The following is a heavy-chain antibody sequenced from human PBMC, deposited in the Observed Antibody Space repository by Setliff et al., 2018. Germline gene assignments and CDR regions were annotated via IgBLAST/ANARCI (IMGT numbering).Heavy chain of an antibody. D-gene: IGHD5-12*01. CDR1: GFTFSNYG. Sequence: GGSLRLSCAASGFTFSNYGMHWVRQAPGKGLEYVSDINNNGGSTYYADSVKGRFTISRDNSKNTLYLQMGSLRAEDTAVYYCARGRLGVGWLRFQSAGGMDVWGQGTTVTVSS. CDR2: INNNGGST. CDR3: ARGRLGVGWLRFQSAGGMDV. J-gene: IGHJ6*02. V-gene: IGHV3-64*02.